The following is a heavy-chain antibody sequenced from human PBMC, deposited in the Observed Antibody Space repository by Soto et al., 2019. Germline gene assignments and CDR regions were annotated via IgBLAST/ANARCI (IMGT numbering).Heavy chain of an antibody. D-gene: IGHD3-3*01. J-gene: IGHJ3*02. CDR1: GGTFSSYA. V-gene: IGHV1-69*13. CDR2: IIPIFGTA. Sequence: SVKVSCKASGGTFSSYAISWVRQAPGQGLEWMGGIIPIFGTANYAQKFQGRVTITADESTSTAYMELSSLRSEDTAVYYFARGVGFLEWLPPLDAFDIWGQGTMVTVSS. CDR3: ARGVGFLEWLPPLDAFDI.